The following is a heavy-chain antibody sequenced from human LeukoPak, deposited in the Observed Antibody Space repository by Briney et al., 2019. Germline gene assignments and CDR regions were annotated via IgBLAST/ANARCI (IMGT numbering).Heavy chain of an antibody. CDR1: GYSFTGYF. D-gene: IGHD1-1*01. CDR2: IDPNNGGT. CDR3: ASAVMYRYYYYYGLDV. Sequence: ASVKVSCKASGYSFTGYFIHWVRQAPGQGLEWMGRIDPNNGGTSYAQKFQGRATVTRDTSITTAYMEITSLRSDDTAVYYCASAVMYRYYYYYGLDVWGQGTTVTVSS. V-gene: IGHV1-2*06. J-gene: IGHJ6*02.